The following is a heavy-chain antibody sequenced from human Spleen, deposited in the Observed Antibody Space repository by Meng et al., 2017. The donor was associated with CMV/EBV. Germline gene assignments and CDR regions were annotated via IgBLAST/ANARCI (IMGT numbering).Heavy chain of an antibody. CDR2: TLYRSKWYS. Sequence: SETLSLTCAISGDSVSSNSAAWNRIRQSPSRGLEWLGRTLYRSKWYSDYVVSVKSRITINPDTSKNQFSLQLNSVTPEDTAVYYCAREDKYSSGWYGVDVWGQGTTVTVSS. J-gene: IGHJ6*02. D-gene: IGHD6-19*01. CDR3: AREDKYSSGWYGVDV. V-gene: IGHV6-1*01. CDR1: GDSVSSNSAA.